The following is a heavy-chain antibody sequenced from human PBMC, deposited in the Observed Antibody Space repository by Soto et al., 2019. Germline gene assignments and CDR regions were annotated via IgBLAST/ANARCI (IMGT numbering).Heavy chain of an antibody. Sequence: XGSLRLSCATSGFTFSDYPMNWVRQAPGKGLEWVSGISAGGDSTYYADSVKGRFTIFRDNSKNSVYLQMNSLRAEDTAVYYCARRVWGQGTLVTAPQ. J-gene: IGHJ4*02. CDR1: GFTFSDYP. CDR2: ISAGGDST. V-gene: IGHV3-23*01. CDR3: ARRV.